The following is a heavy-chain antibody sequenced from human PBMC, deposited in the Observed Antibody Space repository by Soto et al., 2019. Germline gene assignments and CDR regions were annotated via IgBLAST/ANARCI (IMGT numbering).Heavy chain of an antibody. CDR3: AKDCSSTSSYFFYYYYGMDV. V-gene: IGHV1-18*01. CDR2: ISAYNGNT. J-gene: IGHJ6*02. D-gene: IGHD2-2*01. Sequence: ASVKVSCKASGYTFTSYGISWVRQAPGQGLEWMGWISAYNGNTNYAQKLQGRVTMTTDTSTSTAYMELRSLRSDDTAVYYCAKDCSSTSSYFFYYYYGMDVWSQGTTVTAP. CDR1: GYTFTSYG.